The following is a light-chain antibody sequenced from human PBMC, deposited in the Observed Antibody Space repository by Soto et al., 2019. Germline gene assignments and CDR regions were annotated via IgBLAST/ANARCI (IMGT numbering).Light chain of an antibody. V-gene: IGKV1-39*01. CDR2: SAS. CDR1: QSINNY. Sequence: DIQMTHSPASLSVSVWDRVTITCRASQSINNYLNWYLQRPGQAPKLLIRSASTLQRGVPSRFSGSGSRTEFTLTIADLQPDDFATYYCQQSYTTPRTFGAGTKVDIK. CDR3: QQSYTTPRT. J-gene: IGKJ4*02.